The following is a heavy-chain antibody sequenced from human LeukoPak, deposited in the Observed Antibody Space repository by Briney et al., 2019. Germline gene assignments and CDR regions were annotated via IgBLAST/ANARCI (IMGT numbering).Heavy chain of an antibody. CDR1: GYTFTSYD. CDR2: MNPNSGNT. V-gene: IGHV1-8*01. D-gene: IGHD6-19*01. CDR3: ARGSGWYEGSDY. Sequence: ASVKVSCKASGYTFTSYDINWVRQATGQGLEWMGWMNPNSGNTGYAQKFQGRVTMTRNTSISTAYMELSSLRSGDTAVYYCARGSGWYEGSDYWGQGTLVTVSS. J-gene: IGHJ4*02.